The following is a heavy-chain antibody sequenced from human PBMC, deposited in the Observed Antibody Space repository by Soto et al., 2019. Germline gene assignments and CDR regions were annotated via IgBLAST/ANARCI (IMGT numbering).Heavy chain of an antibody. D-gene: IGHD3-3*02. CDR1: E. Sequence: EKKKERQATGQGLEWMGWMNPNSGNTGYAQTFQGRVPLPRNTSISTAYMELSSLRSDDTAVYYCASLTSLFGVVISDSWGQGPLVPVS. V-gene: IGHV1-8*01. CDR3: ASLTSLFGVVISDS. J-gene: IGHJ5*01. CDR2: MNPNSGNT.